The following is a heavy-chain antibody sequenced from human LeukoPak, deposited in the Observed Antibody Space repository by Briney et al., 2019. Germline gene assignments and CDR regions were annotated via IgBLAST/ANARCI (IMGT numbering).Heavy chain of an antibody. D-gene: IGHD2-15*01. Sequence: ASVKVSCKASGYTFTSYGITWVRQAPGQGLEWMGWISAYNGNTNYAQNLQGRVTMTTDTSTSTAYMELRSLRSDDTAVYYCARGACSGGSCYSLYYYYMDVWGKGTTVTVSS. CDR2: ISAYNGNT. CDR3: ARGACSGGSCYSLYYYYMDV. CDR1: GYTFTSYG. V-gene: IGHV1-18*01. J-gene: IGHJ6*03.